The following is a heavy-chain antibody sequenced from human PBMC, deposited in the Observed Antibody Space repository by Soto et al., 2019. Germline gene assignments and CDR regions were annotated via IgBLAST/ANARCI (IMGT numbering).Heavy chain of an antibody. CDR3: ARSSATPNGWWGFGLDV. J-gene: IGHJ6*02. V-gene: IGHV3-11*01. Sequence: QVQLVESGGGLVKPGGSLRLSCAASGFTFSDYYMTWIRQAPGKGLEWVSYISSSSTNTINHADSVKGRFTISRNNAKNSLCLQINSLRAEDTAVYYCARSSATPNGWWGFGLDVWGQGTSVIVSS. CDR1: GFTFSDYY. CDR2: ISSSSTNTI. D-gene: IGHD2-15*01.